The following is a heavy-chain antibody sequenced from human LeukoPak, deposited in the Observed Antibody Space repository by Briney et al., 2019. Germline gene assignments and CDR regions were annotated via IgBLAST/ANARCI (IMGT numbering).Heavy chain of an antibody. Sequence: GGSLRLSCAASGYTFNTYTMNWVRQAPGKGLEWVSYISGSSGIIDYADSVRGRFTISRDNAKNSLYLQMNSLRAEDTAVYYCARPTCSGGSCYGYYYYGMDVWGQGTTVTVSS. D-gene: IGHD2-15*01. J-gene: IGHJ6*02. V-gene: IGHV3-48*04. CDR3: ARPTCSGGSCYGYYYYGMDV. CDR1: GYTFNTYT. CDR2: ISGSSGII.